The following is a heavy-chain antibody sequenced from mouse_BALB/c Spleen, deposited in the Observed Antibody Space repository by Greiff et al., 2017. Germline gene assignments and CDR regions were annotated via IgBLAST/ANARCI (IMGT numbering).Heavy chain of an antibody. CDR1: GYSITSDYA. V-gene: IGHV3-2*02. CDR3: ARGTLDYYAMDY. Sequence: EVQLQESGPGLVKPSQSLSLTCTVTGYSITSDYAWNWIRQFPGNKLEWMGYISYSGSTSYNPSLKSRISITRDASKNQFFLQLNSVTTEDTATYYCARGTLDYYAMDYWGQGTSVTVSS. J-gene: IGHJ4*01. D-gene: IGHD3-3*01. CDR2: ISYSGST.